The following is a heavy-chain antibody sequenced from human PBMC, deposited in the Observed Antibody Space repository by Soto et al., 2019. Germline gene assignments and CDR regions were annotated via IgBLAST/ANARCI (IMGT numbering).Heavy chain of an antibody. CDR1: GLTFRNYA. Sequence: PGGSLRLSCAASGLTFRNYAMTWVRQAPGKGPEWVSAVSGNGGETFYADSVKGRFTISRDNSKDTFYLLMNSLRVEDTAVYYCAKGGHLSFFDYWGQGTLVTVSS. V-gene: IGHV3-23*01. CDR2: VSGNGGET. CDR3: AKGGHLSFFDY. J-gene: IGHJ4*02.